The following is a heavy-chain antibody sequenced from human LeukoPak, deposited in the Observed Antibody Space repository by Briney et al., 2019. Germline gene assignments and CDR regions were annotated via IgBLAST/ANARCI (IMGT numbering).Heavy chain of an antibody. CDR1: GGSISSGGYY. CDR2: IYYSGTT. CDR3: ARSPDDAFDI. Sequence: SETVSLTCSVSGGSISSGGYYWSWIRQHPGKGLEWIGYIYYSGTTYYNPSLKSRVSTSVDTSKNQFSLKLNSVTAADTAVYYCARSPDDAFDIWGQGTMVTVSS. J-gene: IGHJ3*02. V-gene: IGHV4-31*03.